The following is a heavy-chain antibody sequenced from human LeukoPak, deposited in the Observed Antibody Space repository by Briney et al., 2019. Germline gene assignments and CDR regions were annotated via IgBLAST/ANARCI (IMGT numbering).Heavy chain of an antibody. CDR3: AREYYYDSSGYYLRNPGYYFDY. CDR2: ISGSGGST. J-gene: IGHJ4*02. CDR1: GFTFSSYA. V-gene: IGHV3-23*01. D-gene: IGHD3-22*01. Sequence: GGSLRLSCAASGFTFSSYAMSWVRQAPGKGLEWVSAISGSGGSTYYADSVKGRFTISRDNSNNTLYLQMNSLRAEDTAVYYCAREYYYDSSGYYLRNPGYYFDYWGQGTLVTVSS.